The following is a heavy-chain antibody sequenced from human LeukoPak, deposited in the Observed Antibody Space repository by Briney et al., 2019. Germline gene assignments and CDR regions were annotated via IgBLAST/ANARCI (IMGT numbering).Heavy chain of an antibody. D-gene: IGHD1-26*01. V-gene: IGHV4-4*07. CDR3: ARTSGSYHGYAFDI. CDR2: IYTSGST. CDR1: GGSISSYY. J-gene: IGHJ3*02. Sequence: SETLSLTCTVSGGSISSYYWSWIRQPAGKGLEWIGRIYTSGSTNYNPSLKSRVIMSVDTSKNQFSLKLSSVTAADTAVYYCARTSGSYHGYAFDIWGQGTMVTVSS.